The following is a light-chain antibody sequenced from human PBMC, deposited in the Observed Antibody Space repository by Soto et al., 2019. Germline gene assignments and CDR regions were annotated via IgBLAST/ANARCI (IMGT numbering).Light chain of an antibody. CDR3: SSYTSSAPFYV. J-gene: IGLJ1*01. CDR1: STDVDGYDY. V-gene: IGLV2-14*03. Sequence: QAVLTQPACVSGSPGQSITISCTGASTDVDGYDYVSWYQQHAGQAPKLMIYDVNHRPSGFSYRFSGSKSGDTASLTISGLQAEDDADYYCSSYTSSAPFYVFGTGTKVTVL. CDR2: DVN.